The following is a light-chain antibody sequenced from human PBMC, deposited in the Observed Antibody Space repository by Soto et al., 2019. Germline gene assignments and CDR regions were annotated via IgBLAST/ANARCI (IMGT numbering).Light chain of an antibody. J-gene: IGKJ1*01. CDR3: QQYNDYPRT. CDR1: QSISSW. V-gene: IGKV1-5*03. CDR2: KAS. Sequence: DVQMTQSPFTLSASVGERVTLTCRASQSISSWLAWYQQKPGQAPKLLIYKASTLATGVPANFSGSGSGTEFTLTISSLQPEDFATYYCQQYNDYPRTFGQGTKVDIK.